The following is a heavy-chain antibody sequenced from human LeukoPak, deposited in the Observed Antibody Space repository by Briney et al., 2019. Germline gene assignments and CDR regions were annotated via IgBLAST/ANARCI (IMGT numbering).Heavy chain of an antibody. J-gene: IGHJ4*02. V-gene: IGHV3-74*01. CDR3: AKGGSSSPRSTFDY. D-gene: IGHD6-13*01. Sequence: GGSLRLSCAASEFTFSSYWMHWVRQAPGKGLVWVSHINGDGTTTNYADSVKGRFTISRDNAKNTVYLQMNSLRAEDTAVYYCAKGGSSSPRSTFDYWGQGTLLTVSS. CDR2: INGDGTTT. CDR1: EFTFSSYW.